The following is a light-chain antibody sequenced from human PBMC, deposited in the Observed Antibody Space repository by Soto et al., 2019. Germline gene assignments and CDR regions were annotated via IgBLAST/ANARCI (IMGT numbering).Light chain of an antibody. CDR3: QQRSNWPLT. V-gene: IGKV3-11*01. CDR1: QSVDTF. J-gene: IGKJ4*01. CDR2: DAS. Sequence: EIVLTQSPATLSLSPGERATLSCRARQSVDTFLAWYQQKPGQAPRLLIYDASNRATGIPARFSGSGSGTDFTLTISSLXXEDFAIYYCQQRSNWPLTFGGGTKVEIK.